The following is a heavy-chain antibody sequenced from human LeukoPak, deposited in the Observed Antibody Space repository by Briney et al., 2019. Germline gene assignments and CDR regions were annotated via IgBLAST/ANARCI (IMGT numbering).Heavy chain of an antibody. V-gene: IGHV3-33*01. CDR1: GFTFGGNG. Sequence: GGSLRLSCVGSGFTFGGNGMHWVRQAPGKGLEWVAVIYYDGSEQYYADSVKGRFTISRDNSKNTLYLQMNSLRVEDTATYHCARWGAGRTADYWGQGTQVTVSS. J-gene: IGHJ4*02. CDR3: ARWGAGRTADY. D-gene: IGHD1-26*01. CDR2: IYYDGSEQ.